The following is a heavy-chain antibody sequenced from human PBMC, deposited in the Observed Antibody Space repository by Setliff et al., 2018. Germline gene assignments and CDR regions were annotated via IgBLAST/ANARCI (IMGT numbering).Heavy chain of an antibody. Sequence: ASVKVSCKASGYTFNSYGITWVRQAPGQGLEWMGWISCYDGNTRYARKIQGRATMTTDTSATTVYMELQSLRSDDTAVYYCVRSSAPQVVLAADFDFWGRGTPVTVSS. CDR1: GYTFNSYG. D-gene: IGHD6-19*01. J-gene: IGHJ4*02. CDR3: VRSSAPQVVLAADFDF. V-gene: IGHV1-18*01. CDR2: ISCYDGNT.